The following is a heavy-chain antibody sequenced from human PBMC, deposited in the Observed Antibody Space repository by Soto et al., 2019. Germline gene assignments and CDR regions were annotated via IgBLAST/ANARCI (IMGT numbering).Heavy chain of an antibody. V-gene: IGHV3-30*18. CDR1: LVSFSNFG. CDR3: AKGGCSRSRCSFDS. J-gene: IGHJ5*01. CDR2: LSFDGSNN. D-gene: IGHD2-2*01. Sequence: QEQLVESGGGVVQPGMSLRLSCVASLVSFSNFGMHWVRQAPGKGLEWVAALSFDGSNNNYADGVRGRFTISRDNSKNSLYLHMNSLRSDDTAMYYCAKGGCSRSRCSFDSWGQGTLVTV.